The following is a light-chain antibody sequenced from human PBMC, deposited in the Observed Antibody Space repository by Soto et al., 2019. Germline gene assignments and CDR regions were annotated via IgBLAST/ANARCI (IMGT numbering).Light chain of an antibody. J-gene: IGLJ2*01. CDR2: EGR. CDR1: SSDVGSYNL. Sequence: QSVLTQPASVSGSPGQSITISCTGTSSDVGSYNLVSWYQQHPGKAPKLMIYEGRKRPSGVSNRFSGSKSGNTASLTISGLQAEDEADYYCCSYAGSSTIFGGGTKLTVL. V-gene: IGLV2-23*01. CDR3: CSYAGSSTI.